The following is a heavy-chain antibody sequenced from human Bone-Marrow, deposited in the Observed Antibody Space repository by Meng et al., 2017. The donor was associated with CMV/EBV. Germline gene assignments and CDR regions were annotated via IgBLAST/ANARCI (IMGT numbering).Heavy chain of an antibody. CDR2: ISAYNGNT. J-gene: IGHJ6*02. V-gene: IGHV1-18*04. CDR3: ARNDYYYYGMDV. CDR1: GYTFTSYY. Sequence: ASVKVYCKASGYTFTSYYMHWVRQAPGQGLEWMGWISAYNGNTNYAQKLQGRVTMTTDTSTSTAYMELRSLRSDDTAVYYCARNDYYYYGMDVWGQGTTVTVSS. D-gene: IGHD1-1*01.